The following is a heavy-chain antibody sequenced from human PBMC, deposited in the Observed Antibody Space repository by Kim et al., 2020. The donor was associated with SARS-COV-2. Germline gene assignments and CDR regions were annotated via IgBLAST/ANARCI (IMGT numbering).Heavy chain of an antibody. CDR2: IDGDDGTT. Sequence: GGSLRLSCTTSGFTFTDHAMSWVRQAPGKGLEWVSRIDGDDGTTYYVDSVKGRFSISRDDAKNTLYLQMSALRADDTAAYYCLKGGSGWIWDYWGQGTLVTVSS. J-gene: IGHJ4*02. CDR3: LKGGSGWIWDY. CDR1: GFTFTDHA. V-gene: IGHV3-23*01. D-gene: IGHD2-2*03.